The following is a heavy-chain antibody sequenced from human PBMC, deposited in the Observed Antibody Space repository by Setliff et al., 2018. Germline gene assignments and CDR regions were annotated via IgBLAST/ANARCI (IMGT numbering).Heavy chain of an antibody. Sequence: PSETLSLTCTVSGGSISSYYWSWSRQPPGKGLEWIGYIYYSGSTNYNPSLESRVTISVDTSKNQFSLKLSSVTAADTAVYYCARGGGYYFGYYYYGMDIWGQGTTVTVSS. J-gene: IGHJ6*02. CDR3: ARGGGYYFGYYYYGMDI. CDR2: IYYSGST. V-gene: IGHV4-59*01. D-gene: IGHD3-22*01. CDR1: GGSISSYY.